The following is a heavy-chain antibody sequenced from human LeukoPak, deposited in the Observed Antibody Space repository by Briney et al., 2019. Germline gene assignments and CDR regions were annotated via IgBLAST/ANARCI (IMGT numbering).Heavy chain of an antibody. CDR1: GGSISSGDYY. CDR2: IYYSGST. Sequence: SQTLSLTCTVSGGSISSGDYYWSWIRHPPGKGLEWIGYIYYSGSTYYNPSLKSRVTISVDTSKNQFSLKLSSVTAADTAVYYCAREWFGGYFDYWGQGTLVTVSS. D-gene: IGHD3-10*01. J-gene: IGHJ4*02. V-gene: IGHV4-30-4*01. CDR3: AREWFGGYFDY.